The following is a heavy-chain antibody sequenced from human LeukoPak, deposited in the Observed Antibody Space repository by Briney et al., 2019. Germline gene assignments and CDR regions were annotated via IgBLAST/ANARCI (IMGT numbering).Heavy chain of an antibody. J-gene: IGHJ4*02. CDR1: GFTFSNYI. CDR2: IIENGNNQ. CDR3: AKESDSRYYYGSGKDY. V-gene: IGHV3-30*04. D-gene: IGHD3-10*01. Sequence: GGSLRLSCAASGFTFSNYIMHWVRQAPGKGLEWVAVIIENGNNQYYADSAKGRFTISRDNSKNTLFLQMNSLRVEDTAVYYCAKESDSRYYYGSGKDYWGQGTLVTVSS.